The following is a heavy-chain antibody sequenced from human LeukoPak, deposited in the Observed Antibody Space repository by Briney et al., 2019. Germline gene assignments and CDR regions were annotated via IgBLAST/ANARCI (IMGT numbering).Heavy chain of an antibody. J-gene: IGHJ6*02. CDR1: GGSISSYY. V-gene: IGHV4-59*08. Sequence: PSETLSLTCTVSGGSISSYYWSWIRQPPGKGLEWIGYIYYSGSTNYNPSLKSRVTISVDTSKNQFSLKLSSVTAADTAVYYCARLGVVATFYYYGMDVWGQGTTVTVSS. D-gene: IGHD5-12*01. CDR2: IYYSGST. CDR3: ARLGVVATFYYYGMDV.